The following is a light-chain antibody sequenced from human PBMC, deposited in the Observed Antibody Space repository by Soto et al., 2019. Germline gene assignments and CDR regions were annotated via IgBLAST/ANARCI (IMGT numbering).Light chain of an antibody. V-gene: IGKV1-9*01. CDR1: QGISSY. J-gene: IGKJ2*01. CDR3: QHLNSYPYT. CDR2: AAS. Sequence: DIQLSQSPSFLSASVGDRVTITCRASQGISSYLAWYQQKPGKAPKLLIYAASTLQSGVPSRFSGSGSGTEFTLTISSLQPEDFETYYCQHLNSYPYTFGQGTKLEIK.